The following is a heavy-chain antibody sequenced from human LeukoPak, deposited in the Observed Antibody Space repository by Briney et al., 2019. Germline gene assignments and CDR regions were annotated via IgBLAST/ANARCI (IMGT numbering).Heavy chain of an antibody. D-gene: IGHD2-8*01. CDR1: GGSIRRYY. V-gene: IGHV4-59*08. CDR3: GRLPRVFGTNVSLDY. Sequence: SETLTVTCTVSGGSIRRYYWGWIWQPPGKGLGWIGYIYYRGSTNYNPSLKSRVTISVDTSQNQFSLKLSSVTAADTAVYYCGRLPRVFGTNVSLDYWGQGTLVTVSS. J-gene: IGHJ4*02. CDR2: IYYRGST.